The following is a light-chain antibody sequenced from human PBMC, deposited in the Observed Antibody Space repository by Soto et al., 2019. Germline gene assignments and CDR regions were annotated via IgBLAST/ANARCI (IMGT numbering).Light chain of an antibody. CDR1: SSNIGTNY. CDR3: SAWDDSLRSVL. J-gene: IGLJ3*02. CDR2: RDN. Sequence: QAVVTQPPSTSGTPGQWFTISCSGSSSNIGTNYVYWYQHLPGTAPKLLIYRDNQRPSGVPDRFSGSKSGTSASLAISGLRSEDEADYYCSAWDDSLRSVLFGGGTKLTVL. V-gene: IGLV1-47*01.